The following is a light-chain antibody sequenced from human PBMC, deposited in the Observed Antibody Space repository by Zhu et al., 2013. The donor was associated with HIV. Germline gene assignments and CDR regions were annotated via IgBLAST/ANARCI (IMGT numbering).Light chain of an antibody. CDR3: SSYTSSNTLLYV. J-gene: IGLJ1*01. V-gene: IGLV2-18*02. CDR1: SGDVGSYNR. Sequence: QSALTQPRSVSGSPGQSITISCTGTSGDVGSYNRVSWYQQPPGTVPKLMIYEVTNRPSGVPDRFSGSKSGNTASLTISGLQADDEADYYCSSYTSSNTLLYVFGTGTKVTV. CDR2: EVT.